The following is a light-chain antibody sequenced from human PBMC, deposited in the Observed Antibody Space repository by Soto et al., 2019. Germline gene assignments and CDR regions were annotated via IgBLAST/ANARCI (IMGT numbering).Light chain of an antibody. J-gene: IGKJ2*01. CDR3: QQYGSSPGT. Sequence: DIQMTQSPSSLSASVGDRVTITCRASQGISTYLNWYLQKPGKAPKLLIYAASSLQSGVPSRFSGSGSETDFTLTISSLQPEDFAVYYCQQYGSSPGTFGQGTNLEIK. CDR1: QGISTY. V-gene: IGKV1-39*01. CDR2: AAS.